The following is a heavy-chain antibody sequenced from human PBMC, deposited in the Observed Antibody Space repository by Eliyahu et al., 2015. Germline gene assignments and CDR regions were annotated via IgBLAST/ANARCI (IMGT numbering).Heavy chain of an antibody. D-gene: IGHD3-10*01. CDR2: IIPIFGTA. Sequence: EVKKPGSSVKVSCKASGGTFSSYAISWVRQAPGQGLEWMGGIIPIFGTANYAQKFQGRVTITADESTSTAYMELSSLRSEDTAVYYCARLGWFVGVRGFNWFDPWGQGTLVTVSS. V-gene: IGHV1-69*01. J-gene: IGHJ5*02. CDR3: ARLGWFVGVRGFNWFDP. CDR1: GGTFSSYA.